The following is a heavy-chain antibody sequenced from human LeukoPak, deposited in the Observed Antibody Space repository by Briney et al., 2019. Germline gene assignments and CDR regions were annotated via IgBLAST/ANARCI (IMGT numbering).Heavy chain of an antibody. V-gene: IGHV4-39*01. J-gene: IGHJ4*02. CDR3: ARHQMSITHQWPMDY. Sequence: GSLRLSCAASGFTFSSYEMNWVRQPPGKGLEWIGSIFYGGKTYQRPSLASRLTISVDTSRNQFSLKVISVTDADTAVYYCARHQMSITHQWPMDYWGQGILVIVSS. D-gene: IGHD1-14*01. CDR1: GFTFSSYE. CDR2: IFYGGKT.